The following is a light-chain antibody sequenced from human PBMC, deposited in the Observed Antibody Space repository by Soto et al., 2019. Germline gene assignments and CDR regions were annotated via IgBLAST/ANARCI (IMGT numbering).Light chain of an antibody. J-gene: IGKJ1*01. V-gene: IGKV3-20*01. CDR1: QSVSSY. CDR2: GAS. CDR3: QQYGSSPVT. Sequence: EIVFTQSPSTLSLSPGERATLSCRASQSVSSYLAWYQQKPGQAPRLLIYGASTRATGIPARSSGSGSGTDFTLTISRLEPEDFAVYYCQQYGSSPVTFGQGTKVDIK.